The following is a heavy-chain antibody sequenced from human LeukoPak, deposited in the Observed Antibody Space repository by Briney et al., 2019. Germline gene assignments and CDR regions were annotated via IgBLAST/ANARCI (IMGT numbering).Heavy chain of an antibody. CDR1: DGSITNYD. J-gene: IGHJ4*02. CDR2: VHYSGTA. CDR3: ARDIPTGYHDY. V-gene: IGHV4-59*01. Sequence: PSETLSLTCTVSDGSITNYDWSWVRQPPGKGLEFIGHVHYSGTANYNPSLRSRVTISIDTSKKHFFLKLKSVTAADTAVYYCARDIPTGYHDYWGQGTLVTVSS. D-gene: IGHD3-9*01.